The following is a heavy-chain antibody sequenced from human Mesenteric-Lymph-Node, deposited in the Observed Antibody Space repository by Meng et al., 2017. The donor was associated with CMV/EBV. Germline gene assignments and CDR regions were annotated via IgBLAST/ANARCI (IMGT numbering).Heavy chain of an antibody. CDR2: FSRSGSSI. J-gene: IGHJ6*02. Sequence: GESLKISCAASGFTFDNYAMHWVRQAPGKGLEWVSYFSRSGSSIYYADSVKGRFTISRDNAKNSLYLQIHSLRAEDTAVYYCARGSPQLGYYYGMDVWGQGTTVTVSS. CDR1: GFTFDNYA. V-gene: IGHV3-48*03. CDR3: ARGSPQLGYYYGMDV. D-gene: IGHD1-1*01.